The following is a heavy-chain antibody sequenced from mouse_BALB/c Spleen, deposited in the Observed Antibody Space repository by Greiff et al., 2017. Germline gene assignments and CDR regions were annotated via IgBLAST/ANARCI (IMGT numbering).Heavy chain of an antibody. CDR1: GYAFTNYL. CDR3: ARGEEGAMDY. V-gene: IGHV1-54*01. Sequence: VQLQQSGAELVRPGTSVKVSCKASGYAFTNYLIEWVKQRPGQGLEWIGVINPGSGGTNYNEKFKGKATLTADKSSSTAYMQLSSLTSDDSAVYFCARGEEGAMDYWGQGTSVTVSS. CDR2: INPGSGGT. J-gene: IGHJ4*01.